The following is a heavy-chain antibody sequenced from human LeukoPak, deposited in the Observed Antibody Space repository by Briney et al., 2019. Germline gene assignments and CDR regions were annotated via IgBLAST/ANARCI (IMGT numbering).Heavy chain of an antibody. CDR3: ARALAMGDFDY. CDR2: INHSGST. Sequence: SETLSLTCAVYGGSFSGYYWSWIRQPPGKGLEWIGEINHSGSTNYNPSLKSRVTISVDTSKNQFSLKLSPVTAADTAVYYCARALAMGDFDYWGQGTLVTVSS. J-gene: IGHJ4*02. CDR1: GGSFSGYY. D-gene: IGHD3-16*01. V-gene: IGHV4-34*01.